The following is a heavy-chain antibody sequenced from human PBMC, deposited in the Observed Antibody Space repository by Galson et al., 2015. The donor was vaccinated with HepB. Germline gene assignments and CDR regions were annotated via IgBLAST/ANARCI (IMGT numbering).Heavy chain of an antibody. V-gene: IGHV1-69*04. J-gene: IGHJ6*02. CDR3: ARDEAYCGGDCYSGYNMDV. CDR2: IIPILGIT. D-gene: IGHD2-21*02. Sequence: SVKVSCKAFGNTFSNYTINWVRQAPGQGLEWMGRIIPILGITNYAQKFQGRVTLTADRSTATAYLEVSGLRADDTAVYYCARDEAYCGGDCYSGYNMDVWGQGTTVTVSS. CDR1: GNTFSNYT.